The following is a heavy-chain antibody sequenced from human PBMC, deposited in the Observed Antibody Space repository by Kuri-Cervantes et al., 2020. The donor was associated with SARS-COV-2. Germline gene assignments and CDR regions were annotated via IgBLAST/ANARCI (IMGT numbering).Heavy chain of an antibody. D-gene: IGHD3-3*01. J-gene: IGHJ5*02. Sequence: SETLSLTCTASGGSISSSSYYWGWIRQPPGKGLEWIGSIYYSGSTYYNPSLKGRVTISVDTSKNQFSLKLSSVTAADTAVYYCARQMMSSITIFGVVITRNWFDPWGQGTLVTVSS. CDR2: IYYSGST. V-gene: IGHV4-39*01. CDR3: ARQMMSSITIFGVVITRNWFDP. CDR1: GGSISSSSYY.